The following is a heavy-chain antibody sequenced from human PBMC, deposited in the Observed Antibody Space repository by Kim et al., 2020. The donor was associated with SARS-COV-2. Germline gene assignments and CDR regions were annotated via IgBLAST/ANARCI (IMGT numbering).Heavy chain of an antibody. J-gene: IGHJ4*02. V-gene: IGHV3-30*04. Sequence: GGSLRLSCAASGFTFSNYSMHWVRQAPGKGLEWVALISYDGNDKYDADSVKGRFTISRDNSKNTLYLQMTRLRPEDTAVYYCARGRIVGAAGTGRFDYWGQGTLVTVSS. D-gene: IGHD6-13*01. CDR2: ISYDGNDK. CDR3: ARGRIVGAAGTGRFDY. CDR1: GFTFSNYS.